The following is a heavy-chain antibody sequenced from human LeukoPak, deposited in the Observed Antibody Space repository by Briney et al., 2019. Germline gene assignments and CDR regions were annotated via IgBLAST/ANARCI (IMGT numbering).Heavy chain of an antibody. D-gene: IGHD3-10*02. Sequence: ASVKVSCKASGYTFTSYYMHWVRQAPGQGLEWMGIINPSGGSASYARKFKGRVTMTRDTSTSTVYMELRSLRSDDTAVYYCAELGITMIGGVWGKGTTVTISS. CDR3: AELGITMIGGV. V-gene: IGHV1-46*01. CDR1: GYTFTSYY. CDR2: INPSGGSA. J-gene: IGHJ6*04.